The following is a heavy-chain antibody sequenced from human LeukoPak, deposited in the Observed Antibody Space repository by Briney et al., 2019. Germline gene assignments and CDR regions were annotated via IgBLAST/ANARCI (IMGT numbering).Heavy chain of an antibody. D-gene: IGHD4-23*01. CDR3: TRSIYGGIDQ. CDR1: RFTFSTYW. Sequence: GGSLRLSCAASRFTFSTYWMSWVRQAPGKGLEWVANIKQEGSEKYYVDSVKGRFTISRDNAKNSLDLQMNSLRAEDTAVYYCTRSIYGGIDQWGQGTLVTVSS. CDR2: IKQEGSEK. V-gene: IGHV3-7*01. J-gene: IGHJ5*02.